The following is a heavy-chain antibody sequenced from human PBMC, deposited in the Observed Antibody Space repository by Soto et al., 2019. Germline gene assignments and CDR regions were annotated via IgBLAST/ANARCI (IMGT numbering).Heavy chain of an antibody. CDR2: IRSKAYGGTT. CDR1: GFIFVDYA. J-gene: IGHJ6*03. V-gene: IGHV3-49*03. D-gene: IGHD2-2*01. CDR3: TSTKYQLLAYMDV. Sequence: GVLRLCCTASGFIFVDYAMSWLRQAPGKGLEWVGFIRSKAYGGTTEYAASVKGRFTISRDDSKSIAYLQMNSLKTEDTAVYYCTSTKYQLLAYMDVWGKGTTVTVSS.